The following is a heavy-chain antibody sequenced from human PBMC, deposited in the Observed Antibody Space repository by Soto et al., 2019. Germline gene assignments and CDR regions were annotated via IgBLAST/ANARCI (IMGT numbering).Heavy chain of an antibody. CDR2: ISPESGNT. CDR3: ARGRWSGVPAAPWRWFDP. Sequence: ASVKVSCKASGCTFTSYAISWVRQAPGQRPEWMGWISPESGNTGYAQKFQGRVTMTRNTSISTAYMELSSLRSEDTAVYYCARGRWSGVPAAPWRWFDPWGQGTLVTVSS. J-gene: IGHJ5*02. CDR1: GCTFTSYA. V-gene: IGHV1-8*02. D-gene: IGHD2-2*01.